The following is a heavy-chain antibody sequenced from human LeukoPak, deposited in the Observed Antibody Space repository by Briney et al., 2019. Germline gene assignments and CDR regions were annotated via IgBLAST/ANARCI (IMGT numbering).Heavy chain of an antibody. V-gene: IGHV4-59*12. D-gene: IGHD5-18*01. CDR1: GGSISSYY. J-gene: IGHJ6*04. CDR3: ARGRGRGHRGGYYYYGMDV. Sequence: ASETLSLTCTVSGGSISSYYWSWIRQPPGKGLEWIGYIYYSGSTNYNPSLKSRVTISVDTSKNQFSLKLSSVTAADTAVYYCARGRGRGHRGGYYYYGMDVWGKGTTVTVSS. CDR2: IYYSGST.